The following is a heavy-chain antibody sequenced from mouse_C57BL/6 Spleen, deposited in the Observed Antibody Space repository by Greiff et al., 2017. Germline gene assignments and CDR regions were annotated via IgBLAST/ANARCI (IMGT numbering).Heavy chain of an antibody. CDR1: GFTFTDYY. CDR2: IRNKANGYTT. V-gene: IGHV7-3*01. J-gene: IGHJ2*01. D-gene: IGHD1-1*01. Sequence: EVMLVESGGGLVQPGGSLSLSCAASGFTFTDYYMSWVRQPPGKALEWLGFIRNKANGYTTEYSASVKGRFTISRDDSTTILYLQMHALRAEDGATYYCARYRGLRGLDDRGQGTTLTVSS. CDR3: ARYRGLRGLDD.